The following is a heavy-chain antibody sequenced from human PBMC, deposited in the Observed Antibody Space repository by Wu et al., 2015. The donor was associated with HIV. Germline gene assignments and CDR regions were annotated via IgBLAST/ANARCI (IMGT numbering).Heavy chain of an antibody. Sequence: QVQLVQSGAEVKKPGASVKVSCQASGYTFTDYYIHWVRQAPGQGLEWMGWINPNSGGTNYAQKFQGRVTLTRDTSIGTAYMELSRLTSDDTAGYYCARGDYANYDFWSAYPSYWGQGTLVTVSS. CDR2: INPNSGGT. CDR1: GYTFTDYY. J-gene: IGHJ4*02. CDR3: ARGDYANYDFWSAYPSY. D-gene: IGHD3-3*01. V-gene: IGHV1-2*02.